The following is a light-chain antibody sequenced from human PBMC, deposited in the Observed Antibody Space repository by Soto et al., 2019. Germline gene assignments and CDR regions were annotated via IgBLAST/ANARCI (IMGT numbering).Light chain of an antibody. CDR3: QQSYSAPRT. CDR1: QNIYSY. J-gene: IGKJ1*01. Sequence: DIPMTQSPSSLSASVGDRVTITCRASQNIYSYLNWYQQKPGKAPNLLIYTASSLQSGVPSRFSGGGSGTDFTLTISSLQPEDFATYYCQQSYSAPRTFGQGTKVEMK. CDR2: TAS. V-gene: IGKV1-39*01.